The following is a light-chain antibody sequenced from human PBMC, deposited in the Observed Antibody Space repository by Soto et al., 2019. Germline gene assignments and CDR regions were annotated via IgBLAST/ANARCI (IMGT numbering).Light chain of an antibody. CDR2: GAS. Sequence: EIVLPQSPGTLSLSPGERATLSCRASQSVSSSYLAWYHQKPGKSPRLLNYGASSRATGIPDRFSGSGSGTDFTLTISRLEPEDFAVYYCQQYGSSPPRSYTFGQGTKLE. J-gene: IGKJ2*01. CDR1: QSVSSSY. V-gene: IGKV3-20*01. CDR3: QQYGSSPPRSYT.